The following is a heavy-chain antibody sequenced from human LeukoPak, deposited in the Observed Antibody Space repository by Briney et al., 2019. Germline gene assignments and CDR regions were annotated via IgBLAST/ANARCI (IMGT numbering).Heavy chain of an antibody. CDR2: INPSGDNT. V-gene: IGHV1-46*01. J-gene: IGHJ4*02. CDR1: GYTFTNNF. CDR3: ARPGYCSGGSCYSLDY. Sequence: ASVKVSCKASGYTFTNNFMHWVRQAPGQGLEWIGIINPSGDNTWYAQKFQGRVTMTRDMATSTDYLEVSSLRSEDTAVYYCARPGYCSGGSCYSLDYWGQGTLVTVSS. D-gene: IGHD2-15*01.